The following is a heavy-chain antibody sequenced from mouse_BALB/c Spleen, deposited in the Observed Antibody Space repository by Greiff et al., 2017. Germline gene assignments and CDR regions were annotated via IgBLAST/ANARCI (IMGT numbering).Heavy chain of an antibody. CDR1: GYSITSYYA. CDR2: ISYSGST. CDR3: ARSRYGYAMDY. D-gene: IGHD2-14*01. J-gene: IGHJ4*01. Sequence: EVQLVESGPGLVKPSQSLSLTCTVTGYSITSYYAWNWIRQFPGNILEWMGYISYSGSTSYNPSLKSRISITRDTSKNQFFLQLNSVTTEDTATYYCARSRYGYAMDYWGQGTSVTVSS. V-gene: IGHV3-2*02.